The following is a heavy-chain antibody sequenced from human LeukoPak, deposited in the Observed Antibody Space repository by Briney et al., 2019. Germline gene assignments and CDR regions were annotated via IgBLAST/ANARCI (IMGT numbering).Heavy chain of an antibody. D-gene: IGHD6-19*01. V-gene: IGHV3-23*01. CDR2: ISGSCGSR. J-gene: IGHJ5*02. Sequence: SGGSLRLPCAASGFTFSSYAMSWVRQAPGQGLDWVSVISGSCGSRYYADSAKGRFTISRYNSKNTLYLQMNSLRAEDTAVYYCAKAVAVAGNNWFDPWGQGTLVTVSS. CDR1: GFTFSSYA. CDR3: AKAVAVAGNNWFDP.